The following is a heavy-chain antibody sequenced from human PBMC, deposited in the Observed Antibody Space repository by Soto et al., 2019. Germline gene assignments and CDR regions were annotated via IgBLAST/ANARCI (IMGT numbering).Heavy chain of an antibody. CDR1: GFTFSSYA. J-gene: IGHJ4*02. Sequence: GGSLRLSCAASGFTFSSYAMSWVRQAPGKGLEWVSAISGSGGSTYYADSVKGRFTISRDNSKNTLYLQMNSLRAEDTAVYYCAKDWAIRGWQLVPFVYWGQGTLVTVSS. CDR3: AKDWAIRGWQLVPFVY. CDR2: ISGSGGST. D-gene: IGHD6-6*01. V-gene: IGHV3-23*01.